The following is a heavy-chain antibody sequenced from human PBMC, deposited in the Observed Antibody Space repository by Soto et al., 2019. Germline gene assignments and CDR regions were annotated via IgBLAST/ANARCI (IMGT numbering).Heavy chain of an antibody. J-gene: IGHJ4*02. D-gene: IGHD2-8*01. V-gene: IGHV1-18*04. Sequence: ASVKFSCKASGYTFTSYGISWVRQAPGQGLEWMGWISAYNGNTNYAQKLQGRVTMTTGTSTSTAYMELRSLRSDDTAVYYCARIEDICTNGVCYTGYYFDYWGQGTLVTVSS. CDR1: GYTFTSYG. CDR2: ISAYNGNT. CDR3: ARIEDICTNGVCYTGYYFDY.